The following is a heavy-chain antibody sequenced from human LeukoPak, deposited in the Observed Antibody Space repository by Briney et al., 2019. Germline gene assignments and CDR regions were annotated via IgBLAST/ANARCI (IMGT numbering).Heavy chain of an antibody. CDR2: IYPGDSDT. CDR1: GYSFTSYC. V-gene: IGHV5-51*01. D-gene: IGHD6-13*01. Sequence: PGGSLRLSCKGSGYSFTSYCIGWVRQMPGKGLEWMAIIYPGDSDTSYSPSFQGQVTISADKSISTAYLQWSSLKASDTAMYYCARQGVGAAAGTDYWGQGTLVTVSS. CDR3: ARQGVGAAAGTDY. J-gene: IGHJ4*02.